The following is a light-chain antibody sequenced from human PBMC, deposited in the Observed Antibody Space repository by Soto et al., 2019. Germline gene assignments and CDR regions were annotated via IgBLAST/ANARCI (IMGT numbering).Light chain of an antibody. Sequence: QSALTQPASVSGSPGQSITISCTGTSSDVGAYNYVSWYQQHPGKAPKLMICEVSNRPSGVSDRFYGSKSGNTASLTISGLQAEDEADYYCSSYTSSSTVFGTGTKLTVL. CDR3: SSYTSSSTV. CDR1: SSDVGAYNY. V-gene: IGLV2-14*01. J-gene: IGLJ1*01. CDR2: EVS.